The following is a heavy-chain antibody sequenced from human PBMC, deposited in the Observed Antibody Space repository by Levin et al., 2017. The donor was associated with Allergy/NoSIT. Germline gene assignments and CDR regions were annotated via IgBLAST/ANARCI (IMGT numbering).Heavy chain of an antibody. CDR3: AKDRRPYDYIWGSYYFDY. D-gene: IGHD3-16*01. CDR2: ISGSGGST. J-gene: IGHJ4*02. CDR1: GFTFSSYA. V-gene: IGHV3-23*01. Sequence: GESLKISCAASGFTFSSYAMSWVRQAPGKGLEWVSAISGSGGSTYYADSVKGRFTISRDNSKNTLYLQMNSLRAEDTAVYYCAKDRRPYDYIWGSYYFDYWGQGTLVTVSS.